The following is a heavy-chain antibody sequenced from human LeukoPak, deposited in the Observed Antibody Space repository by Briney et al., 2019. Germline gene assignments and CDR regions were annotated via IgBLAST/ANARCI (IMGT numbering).Heavy chain of an antibody. V-gene: IGHV4-34*01. CDR3: ARIHHYYGSGSYYKQNDY. J-gene: IGHJ4*02. D-gene: IGHD3-10*01. CDR2: INHSGST. CDR1: GGSFSGCY. Sequence: PSETLSLTCAVYGGSFSGCYWSWIRQPPGKGLEWIGEINHSGSTNYNPSLKSRVTISVDTSKNQFSLKLSSVTAADTAVYYCARIHHYYGSGSYYKQNDYWGQGTLVTVSS.